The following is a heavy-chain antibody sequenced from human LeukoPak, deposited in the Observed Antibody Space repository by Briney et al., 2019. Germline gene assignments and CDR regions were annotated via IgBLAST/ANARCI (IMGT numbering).Heavy chain of an antibody. CDR3: ARGINRGYSYGYGLDV. CDR2: IYYSGST. V-gene: IGHV4-39*07. Sequence: SETLSLTCTVSGGSISSSSYYWGWIRQPPGKGLEWIGSIYYSGSTYYNPSLKSRVTISVDTSKNQFSLKLSSVTAADTAVYYCARGINRGYSYGYGLDVWAQGTTVTVSS. CDR1: GGSISSSSYY. J-gene: IGHJ6*02. D-gene: IGHD5-18*01.